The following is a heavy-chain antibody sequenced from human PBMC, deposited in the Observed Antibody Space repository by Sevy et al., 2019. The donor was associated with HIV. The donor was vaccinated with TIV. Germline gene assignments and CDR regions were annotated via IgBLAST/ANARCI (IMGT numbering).Heavy chain of an antibody. J-gene: IGHJ6*02. CDR1: GGTFSSYA. CDR2: IIPIFGTA. D-gene: IGHD1-20*01. CDR3: ARGAAYNWNDVSYYGMDV. Sequence: ASVKVSCKASGGTFSSYAISWVREAPGQGLEWMGGIIPIFGTANYAQKFQGRVTITADESTSTAYMELSSLRSEDTAVYYFARGAAYNWNDVSYYGMDVWGQGTTVTVSS. V-gene: IGHV1-69*13.